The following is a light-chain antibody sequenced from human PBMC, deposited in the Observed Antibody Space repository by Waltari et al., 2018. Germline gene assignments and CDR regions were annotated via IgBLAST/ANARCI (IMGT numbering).Light chain of an antibody. CDR1: QSVLYSSNNKNY. CDR3: QQYYGTPLWT. J-gene: IGKJ1*01. CDR2: WAS. V-gene: IGKV4-1*01. Sequence: IVMTQSPNSLAVSLGERATIHCKSSQSVLYSSNNKNYLAWYQQKPGQPPKLLIYWASTRESGVPDRFSGSGSGTDFTLTISSLQAEDVAVYYCQQYYGTPLWTFGQGTKEEIK.